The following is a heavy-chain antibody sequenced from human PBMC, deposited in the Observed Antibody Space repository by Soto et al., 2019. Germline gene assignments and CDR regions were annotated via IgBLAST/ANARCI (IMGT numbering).Heavy chain of an antibody. CDR1: GLAFNNAW. Sequence: EVQLVESGGGLVKPGGSLRLSCATSGLAFNNAWMNWVRQAPGKGLEWVGRIKAKTEGGTADYIAPVKGRFTISRDDSENMVYLQMNSLKTEDTAVYYCTTVIGGTAAVDNWGQGTLVTVSS. D-gene: IGHD1-7*01. V-gene: IGHV3-15*07. CDR3: TTVIGGTAAVDN. CDR2: IKAKTEGGTA. J-gene: IGHJ4*02.